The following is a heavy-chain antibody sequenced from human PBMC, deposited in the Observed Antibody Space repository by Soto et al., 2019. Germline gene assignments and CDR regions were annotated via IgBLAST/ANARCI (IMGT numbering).Heavy chain of an antibody. V-gene: IGHV3-23*01. J-gene: IGHJ5*02. CDR2: MGGSVEST. CDR1: GFAFSRSA. CDR3: AKDQHIGWYDN. Sequence: EVQLLESGGGLVQPGGSLRLSCAASGFAFSRSAMRWVLQAIGKGLEWVSAMGGSVESTYYADSVKGRFTIAIDDSKNTLYLQMNCLRPDYSCLSYCAKDQHIGWYDNWGQGTLVTVSS.